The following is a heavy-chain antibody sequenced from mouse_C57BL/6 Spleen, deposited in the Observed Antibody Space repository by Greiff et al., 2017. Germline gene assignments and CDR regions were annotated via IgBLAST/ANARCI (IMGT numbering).Heavy chain of an antibody. Sequence: EVQLLQSGPELVQPGASVQMSCKASGYTFTDYNMHWVKQSHGKSLELIGYINPNNGGTSYNQKFKDKATLTVTKSSRTAYIELRSLTSEDSAVYYGASGDYYGSSYWYFDVWGTGTTVTVAS. CDR3: ASGDYYGSSYWYFDV. V-gene: IGHV1-22*01. D-gene: IGHD1-1*01. J-gene: IGHJ1*03. CDR2: INPNNGGT. CDR1: GYTFTDYN.